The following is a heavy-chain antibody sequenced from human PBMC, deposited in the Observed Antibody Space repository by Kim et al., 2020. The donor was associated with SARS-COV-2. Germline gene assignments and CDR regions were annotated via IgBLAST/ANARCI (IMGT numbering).Heavy chain of an antibody. D-gene: IGHD3-10*01. CDR3: TSHRAGAFDY. Sequence: YQDSVKGLFTISRDNAKNPLYLKLNTLGAEDTAVYYCTSHRAGAFDYWGQGTLVTVSS. V-gene: IGHV3-74*01. J-gene: IGHJ4*02.